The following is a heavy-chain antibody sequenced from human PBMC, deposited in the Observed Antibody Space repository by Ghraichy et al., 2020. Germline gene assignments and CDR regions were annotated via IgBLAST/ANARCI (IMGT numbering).Heavy chain of an antibody. D-gene: IGHD4-17*01. CDR2: IYRSGSA. CDR1: GDSISNGAYY. J-gene: IGHJ5*02. CDR3: ARDNVGDYARNWFDP. Sequence: SQTLSLTFTGSGDSISNGAYYWTGIRQYPGKGLEWIGYIYRSGSAYYNPSLKSRVTISVDRSKNQFSLKLSSVTAADTAIYYCARDNVGDYARNWFDPWGQGTLVTVSS. V-gene: IGHV4-31*03.